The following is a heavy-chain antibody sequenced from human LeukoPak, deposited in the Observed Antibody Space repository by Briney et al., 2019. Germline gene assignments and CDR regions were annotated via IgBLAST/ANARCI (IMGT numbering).Heavy chain of an antibody. CDR3: AKAQLGIRYYFDY. CDR1: GFTFSSYG. CDR2: ISYDGSNK. Sequence: GGSLRLSCAASGFTFSSYGMHWVRQAPGKGLEWVAVISYDGSNKYYADSVKGRFTISRDNSKNTLYLQMNSLRAEDTAVYYCAKAQLGIRYYFDYWGQGTLVTVSS. V-gene: IGHV3-30*18. J-gene: IGHJ4*02. D-gene: IGHD7-27*01.